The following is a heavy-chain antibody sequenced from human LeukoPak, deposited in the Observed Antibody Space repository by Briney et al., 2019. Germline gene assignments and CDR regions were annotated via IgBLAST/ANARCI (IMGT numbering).Heavy chain of an antibody. CDR2: ISASGSDT. V-gene: IGHV3-23*01. CDR1: GGSISSSN. Sequence: ETLSLTCAVSGGSISSSNWWSWVRQPPGKGLEWVSGISASGSDTYYADSVKGRFTISRDNSKNTLSLQMNSLRVEDTAIYYCAKDVRRCNGGCTWGQGTLVTVSS. CDR3: AKDVRRCNGGCT. D-gene: IGHD2-15*01. J-gene: IGHJ5*02.